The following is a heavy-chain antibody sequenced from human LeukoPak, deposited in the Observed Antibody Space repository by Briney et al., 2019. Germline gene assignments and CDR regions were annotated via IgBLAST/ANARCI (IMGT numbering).Heavy chain of an antibody. J-gene: IGHJ4*02. V-gene: IGHV3-7*01. D-gene: IGHD3-3*01. CDR3: ARVYHFWSGVDY. CDR2: IQQDGSEK. Sequence: GGSLRLSCAASGFTFSTYWMSCVRQAPGKGLEWVANIQQDGSEKYYVDSVKGRFTISRDNAKNSLYLQMNSLTAEDTAVYYCARVYHFWSGVDYWGQGTLVTVSS. CDR1: GFTFSTYW.